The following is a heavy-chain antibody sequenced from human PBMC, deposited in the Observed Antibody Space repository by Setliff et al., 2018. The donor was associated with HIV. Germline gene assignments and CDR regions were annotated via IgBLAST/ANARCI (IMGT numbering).Heavy chain of an antibody. J-gene: IGHJ4*02. V-gene: IGHV3-23*01. D-gene: IGHD1-7*01. CDR2: ISGSGGST. CDR1: GFTFSSYD. CDR3: AKVRWTANYYFDC. Sequence: GGSLRLSCAASGFTFSSYDMSWVRQAPGKGLEWVSGISGSGGSTNYADSVKGRFTISRDNSKNTLYLQMNSLRAEDTAVYYCAKVRWTANYYFDCWGQGTLVTVSS.